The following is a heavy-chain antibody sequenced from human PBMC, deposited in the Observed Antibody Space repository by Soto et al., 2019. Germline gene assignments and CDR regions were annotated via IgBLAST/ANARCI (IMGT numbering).Heavy chain of an antibody. CDR1: GYRITVDY. CDR2: INPNSGGT. Sequence: AASVKVYCKSAGYRITVDYGGWGRQDQKQRLEWMGWINPNSGGTNYAQKFQGRVTMTRDTSISTAYMELSRLRSDDTAVYYCAIDLYDSSGYYPKYYFDYWGQGTLVTVS. CDR3: AIDLYDSSGYYPKYYFDY. D-gene: IGHD3-22*01. V-gene: IGHV1-2*02. J-gene: IGHJ4*02.